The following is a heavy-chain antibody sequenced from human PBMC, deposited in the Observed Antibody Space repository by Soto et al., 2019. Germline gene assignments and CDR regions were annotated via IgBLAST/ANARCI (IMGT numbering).Heavy chain of an antibody. CDR1: GGSISSGGYY. Sequence: SETLSLTCTVSGGSISSGGYYWSWIRQHPGKGLEWIGYIYYSGSTYFNPSLKSRLTISVDTSKNQFSLQLSSLTAADTVVYYCARAGHSSSSEGANWFDPWGQGTLVTVSS. V-gene: IGHV4-31*03. CDR2: IYYSGST. D-gene: IGHD6-6*01. J-gene: IGHJ5*02. CDR3: ARAGHSSSSEGANWFDP.